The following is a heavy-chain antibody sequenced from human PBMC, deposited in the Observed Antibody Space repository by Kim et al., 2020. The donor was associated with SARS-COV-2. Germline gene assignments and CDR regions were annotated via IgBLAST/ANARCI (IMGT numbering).Heavy chain of an antibody. J-gene: IGHJ6*02. CDR1: GFTFSSYS. D-gene: IGHD3-22*01. CDR3: AREKYDDSSGYGFGDYYGMDV. Sequence: GGSLRLSCAASGFTFSSYSMNWVRQAPGKGLEWVSYISSSSSTIYYADSVKGRFTISRDNAKNSLYLQMNSLRDEDTAVYYCAREKYDDSSGYGFGDYYGMDVWGQGTTVTVSS. V-gene: IGHV3-48*02. CDR2: ISSSSSTI.